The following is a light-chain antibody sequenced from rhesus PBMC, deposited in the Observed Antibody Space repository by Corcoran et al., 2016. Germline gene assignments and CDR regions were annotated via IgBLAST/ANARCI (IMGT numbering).Light chain of an antibody. CDR2: SVS. Sequence: DIQMTQSPSSLSASVGDTVTITCRASQGISNHLAWYQQKPGKVPKVLIFSVSTLQSGGPSRFSGSGSGTDFTLTNSSLQPEDLATYFCQHGYGTPWTFGQGTKVEIK. V-gene: IGKV1-33*02. J-gene: IGKJ1*01. CDR1: QGISNH. CDR3: QHGYGTPWT.